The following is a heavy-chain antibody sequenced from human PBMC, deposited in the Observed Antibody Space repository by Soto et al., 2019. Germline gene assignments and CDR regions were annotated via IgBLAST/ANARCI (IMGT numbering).Heavy chain of an antibody. CDR1: GFSLSTTIMG. CDR2: IFSNDEK. V-gene: IGHV2-26*01. CDR3: ARGMSYSNTWRGLYYYYGVDV. J-gene: IGHJ6*02. Sequence: QVTLKESGPVLVKPTETLTLTCTVSGFSLSTTIMGVSWIRQPPGKALEWLAHIFSNDEKSYSTSLKSRLTISKDTSKSQVVLTMTNIDPVDTATYYCARGMSYSNTWRGLYYYYGVDVWGQGTTVTVSS. D-gene: IGHD6-13*01.